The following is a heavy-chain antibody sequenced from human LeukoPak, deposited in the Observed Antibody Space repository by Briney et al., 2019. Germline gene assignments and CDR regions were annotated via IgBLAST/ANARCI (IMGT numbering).Heavy chain of an antibody. CDR3: ARDIEYYYGSGSLNWFDP. CDR1: GFTFSSYS. CDR2: ISSSSSYI. V-gene: IGHV3-21*01. Sequence: PGGSLRLSCAASGFTFSSYSMNWVRQAPGKGLEWVSSISSSSSYIYYADSVKGRFTISRDNAKNSLYLQMNSLRAEDTAVYYCARDIEYYYGSGSLNWFDPWGQGTLVTVSS. D-gene: IGHD3-10*01. J-gene: IGHJ5*02.